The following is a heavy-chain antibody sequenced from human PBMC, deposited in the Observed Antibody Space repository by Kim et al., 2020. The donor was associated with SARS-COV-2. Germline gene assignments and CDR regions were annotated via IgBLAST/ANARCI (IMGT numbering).Heavy chain of an antibody. J-gene: IGHJ3*01. Sequence: SETLSLTCNVSGYSISEGYYWGWIRQTPGQGLEWIGSIYHSGTTYYNPSLKSRISLSVNTSKNQFSLKLSSVTAADTAKYYCARDAPVLRYFEAWSQGTMVTVSS. CDR1: GYSISEGYY. CDR3: ARDAPVLRYFEA. D-gene: IGHD3-9*01. CDR2: IYHSGTT. V-gene: IGHV4-38-2*02.